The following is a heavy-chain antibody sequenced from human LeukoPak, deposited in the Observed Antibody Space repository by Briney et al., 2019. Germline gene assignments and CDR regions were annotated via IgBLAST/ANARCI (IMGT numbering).Heavy chain of an antibody. CDR1: GYTFTSYG. V-gene: IGHV1-18*01. D-gene: IGHD5-18*01. Sequence: ASVKVSCKASGYTFTSYGISWVRQDPGQGLEWMGWISAYNGNTNYAQKLQGRVTMTTDTSTSTAYMELRSLRSDDTAVYYCARGAHSYGYNWFDPWGQGTLVTVSS. CDR3: ARGAHSYGYNWFDP. CDR2: ISAYNGNT. J-gene: IGHJ5*02.